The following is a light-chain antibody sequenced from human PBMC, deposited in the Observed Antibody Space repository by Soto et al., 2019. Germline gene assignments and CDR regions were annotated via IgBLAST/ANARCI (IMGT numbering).Light chain of an antibody. CDR1: QSVSSTY. CDR2: GAS. CDR3: HHFGSSRHT. J-gene: IGKJ5*01. Sequence: EIVLTQSPGTLSLSPGERATLSCRASQSVSSTYLAWYRHKPGQAPRLLIYGASSRAAGIPDRFSGSGSGTDFTLTISRLEPEDSAVYYCHHFGSSRHTFGQGTRLEIK. V-gene: IGKV3-20*01.